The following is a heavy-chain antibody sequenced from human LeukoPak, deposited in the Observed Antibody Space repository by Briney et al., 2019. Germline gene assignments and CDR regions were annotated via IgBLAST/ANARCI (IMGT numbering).Heavy chain of an antibody. Sequence: GGSLRLSCAASGFTVSSNYMSWVRQAPGKGLEWVSVIYSGGSTYYADSVKGRFAISRDNSKNTLYLQMNSLRAEDTAVYYCAREGYSSGWYRLWGQGTLVTVSS. V-gene: IGHV3-53*01. J-gene: IGHJ4*02. CDR2: IYSGGST. D-gene: IGHD6-19*01. CDR1: GFTVSSNY. CDR3: AREGYSSGWYRL.